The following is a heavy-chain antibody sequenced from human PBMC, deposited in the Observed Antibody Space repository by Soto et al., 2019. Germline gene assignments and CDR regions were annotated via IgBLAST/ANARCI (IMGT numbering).Heavy chain of an antibody. J-gene: IGHJ4*02. CDR1: GDTLSDYY. V-gene: IGHV1-2*02. CDR2: INPNSGGT. D-gene: IGHD1-7*01. CDR3: AKAPATTKPERVDF. Sequence: ASVEVCCKASGDTLSDYYIHWVRKAPGQRLEWMGWINPNSGGTKYAPKFQGGVTMTRDTSITTAYMELSRLRSGDAAVYYCAKAPATTKPERVDFWGQRTLVTVSS.